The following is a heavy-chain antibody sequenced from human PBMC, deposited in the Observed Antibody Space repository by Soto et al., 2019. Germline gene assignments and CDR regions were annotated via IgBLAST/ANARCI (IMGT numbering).Heavy chain of an antibody. CDR1: GFTFSSYA. CDR3: ARAQPTYSSSYFDY. CDR2: ISGRGDDT. J-gene: IGHJ4*01. Sequence: EVQLLESGGDLVQPGGCLRLSCAASGFTFSSYAMSWVRQAPGKGLEWVSTISGRGDDTYYTDSVKGRFTISRDNSKNTLYVHMNSLRAEDTAVYYCARAQPTYSSSYFDYWGHGTLVTVSS. D-gene: IGHD3-22*01. V-gene: IGHV3-23*01.